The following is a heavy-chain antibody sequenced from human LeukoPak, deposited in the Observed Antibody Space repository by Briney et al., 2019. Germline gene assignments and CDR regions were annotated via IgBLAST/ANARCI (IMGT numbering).Heavy chain of an antibody. V-gene: IGHV3-30*03. J-gene: IGHJ4*02. D-gene: IGHD1-14*01. Sequence: GGSLRLSCAASGFTFSSYGMHWVRQAPGKGLEWVAVISYDGSNKYYADSVKGRFTISRDNSKNTLYLQMNSLRAEDTAVYYCASSSRPDNDYWGQGTLVTVSS. CDR3: ASSSRPDNDY. CDR1: GFTFSSYG. CDR2: ISYDGSNK.